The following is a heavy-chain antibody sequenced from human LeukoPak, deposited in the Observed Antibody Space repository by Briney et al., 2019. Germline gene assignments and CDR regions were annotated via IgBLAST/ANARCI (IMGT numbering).Heavy chain of an antibody. CDR3: AKGDRSWSYYYYGMDV. Sequence: GGSLRLSCAASGFTFSSYAMSWVRQAPGKGLEWVSTFSGSGDNTYYADSVKGRFTISRDNSKNTLYLQMNSLRAEDTAVYYCAKGDRSWSYYYYGMDVWGQGTTVTVSS. J-gene: IGHJ6*02. V-gene: IGHV3-23*01. D-gene: IGHD6-13*01. CDR2: FSGSGDNT. CDR1: GFTFSSYA.